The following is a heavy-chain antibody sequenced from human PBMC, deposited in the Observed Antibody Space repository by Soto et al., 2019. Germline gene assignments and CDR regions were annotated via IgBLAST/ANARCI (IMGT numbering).Heavy chain of an antibody. J-gene: IGHJ4*02. CDR2: ISAYNGNT. D-gene: IGHD3-3*01. CDR1: GYTFTSYG. Sequence: VASVKVSCKASGYTFTSYGISWVRQAPGQGLEWMGWISAYNGNTNYAQKLQGRVTMTTDTSTSTAYMELRSLRSDDTAVYYCAREGGELRFLEWLAEFDYWGQGTLVTVSS. V-gene: IGHV1-18*01. CDR3: AREGGELRFLEWLAEFDY.